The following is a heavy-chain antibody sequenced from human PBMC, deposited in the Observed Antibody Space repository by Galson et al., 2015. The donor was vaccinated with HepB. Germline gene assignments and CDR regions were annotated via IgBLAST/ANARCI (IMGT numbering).Heavy chain of an antibody. CDR2: IIPIFGTA. J-gene: IGHJ4*02. D-gene: IGHD3-10*01. Sequence: SVKVSCKASGGTFSSYAISWVRQAPGQGLEWMGGIIPIFGTANYAQKFQGRVTITADKSTSTAYMELSSLRSEDTAVYYCASPLPYGSGSYFAYWGQGTLVTVSS. V-gene: IGHV1-69*06. CDR3: ASPLPYGSGSYFAY. CDR1: GGTFSSYA.